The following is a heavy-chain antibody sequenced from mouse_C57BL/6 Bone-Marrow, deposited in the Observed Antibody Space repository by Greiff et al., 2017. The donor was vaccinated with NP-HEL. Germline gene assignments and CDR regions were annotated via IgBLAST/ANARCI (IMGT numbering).Heavy chain of an antibody. J-gene: IGHJ1*03. CDR2: IRLKSDNYAT. D-gene: IGHD1-1*01. CDR1: GFTFSNYW. V-gene: IGHV6-3*01. CDR3: TEGYYGHWYFDV. Sequence: EVMLVESGGGLVQPGGSMKLSCVASGFTFSNYWMNWVRQSPEKGLEWVAQIRLKSDNYATHYAESVKGRFTISRDDSKSSVYLQMNNLRAEDTGIYYCTEGYYGHWYFDVWGTGTTVTVSS.